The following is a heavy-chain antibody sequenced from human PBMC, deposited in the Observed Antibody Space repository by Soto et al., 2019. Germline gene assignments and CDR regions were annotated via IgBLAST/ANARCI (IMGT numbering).Heavy chain of an antibody. CDR1: GYTFTSYY. D-gene: IGHD6-19*01. Sequence: QVQLVQSGAEVKKPGASVKVSCKASGYTFTSYYMHWVRQAPGQGLEWMGIINPSGGSTSYAQKFQGGVTMNRDTSTSTGYMELSSLRSEDTAVYYCASDRPQADSSGWYIGYWGQGTLVTVSS. CDR2: INPSGGST. CDR3: ASDRPQADSSGWYIGY. V-gene: IGHV1-46*01. J-gene: IGHJ4*02.